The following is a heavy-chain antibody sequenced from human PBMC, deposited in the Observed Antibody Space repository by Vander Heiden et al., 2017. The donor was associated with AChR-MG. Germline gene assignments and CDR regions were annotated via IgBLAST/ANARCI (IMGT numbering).Heavy chain of an antibody. CDR3: AREGYCSSTSCPPADAFDI. D-gene: IGHD2-2*01. V-gene: IGHV1-2*04. J-gene: IGHJ3*02. Sequence: QVQLVQSGVEVKKPGASVKVSCKASGYTFTGYYMHWGRQAPEQGLEWMGRINPNSGGTNYAQKLQGWVTMTRDTSISTAYMELSRLRSDDTAVYYCAREGYCSSTSCPPADAFDIWGQGTMVTVSS. CDR2: INPNSGGT. CDR1: GYTFTGYY.